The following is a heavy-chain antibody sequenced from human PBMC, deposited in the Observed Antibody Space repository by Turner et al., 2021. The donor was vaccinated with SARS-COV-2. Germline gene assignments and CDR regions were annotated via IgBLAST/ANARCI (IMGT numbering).Heavy chain of an antibody. CDR3: AKDQVSGDGYVVFDY. CDR2: IVGSGYST. Sequence: EVQLLESVGDLVQPGGSLRLSCVAPGFTFSIYAMNWVRQAPGKGLEWVSTIVGSGYSTYYADSVKGRFTISRDNSKNTVYLQMNSLRDEDTALYYCAKDQVSGDGYVVFDYWGQGTQVTVSS. V-gene: IGHV3-23*01. CDR1: GFTFSIYA. D-gene: IGHD5-12*01. J-gene: IGHJ4*02.